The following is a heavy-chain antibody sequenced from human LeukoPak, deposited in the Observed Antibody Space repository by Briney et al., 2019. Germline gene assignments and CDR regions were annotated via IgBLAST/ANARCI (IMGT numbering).Heavy chain of an antibody. V-gene: IGHV4-39*07. Sequence: SETLSLTCTVSGGSISSSSYYWGWIRRPPGKGLEWIGSIYYSGSTYYNPSLKSRVTISVDTSKNQFSLKLSSVTAADTAVYYCARSTIASGDWYFDLWGRGTLVTVSS. CDR2: IYYSGST. D-gene: IGHD3-10*01. CDR1: GGSISSSSYY. J-gene: IGHJ2*01. CDR3: ARSTIASGDWYFDL.